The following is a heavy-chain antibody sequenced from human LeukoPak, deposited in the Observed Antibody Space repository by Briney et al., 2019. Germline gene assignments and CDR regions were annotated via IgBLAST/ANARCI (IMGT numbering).Heavy chain of an antibody. V-gene: IGHV4-4*07. D-gene: IGHD4-23*01. CDR2: IYTTGST. Sequence: SETLSLTCTVSGGSISSTYWSWIRQPVGKGLEWIGRIYTTGSTNYNPSLKSRVTISVDTSKNQFSLKLSSVTAADTAVYYCARDLDGFLTPFFFDYWGQGTLVTVSS. CDR1: GGSISSTY. J-gene: IGHJ4*02. CDR3: ARDLDGFLTPFFFDY.